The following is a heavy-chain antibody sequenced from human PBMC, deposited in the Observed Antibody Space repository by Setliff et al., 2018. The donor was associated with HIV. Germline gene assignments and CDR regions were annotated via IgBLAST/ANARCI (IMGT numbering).Heavy chain of an antibody. CDR1: GGSFSGYY. J-gene: IGHJ6*03. Sequence: SETLSLTCAVYGGSFSGYYWTWIRQPPGKGLEWIGEVTHSGSTNYNPSLETRVTISVDTSKNQFSLKLSSVTAADTAVYYCAKGVAGLQYYYYYMDVWGKGTTVTVS. CDR2: VTHSGST. D-gene: IGHD6-19*01. V-gene: IGHV4-34*01. CDR3: AKGVAGLQYYYYYMDV.